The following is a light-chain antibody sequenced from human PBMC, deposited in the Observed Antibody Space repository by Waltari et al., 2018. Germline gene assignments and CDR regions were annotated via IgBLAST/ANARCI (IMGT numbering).Light chain of an antibody. CDR3: QANSSSNNGV. CDR2: GRS. V-gene: IGLV6-57*04. Sequence: NFVLTQPHSVSESPGKTVTISSTRSSGSIASNFVQWYQQRPGSALTPVIYGRSNRPSGVPDRFSGSNEGSTNSAYLTGAGLEAEDEADYCCQANSSSNNGVFGGGTKLTVL. CDR1: SGSIASNF. J-gene: IGLJ2*01.